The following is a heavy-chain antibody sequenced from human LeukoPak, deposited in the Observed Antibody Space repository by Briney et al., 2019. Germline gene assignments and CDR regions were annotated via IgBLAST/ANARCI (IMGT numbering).Heavy chain of an antibody. D-gene: IGHD3-10*01. CDR2: IYTSGST. CDR3: ARPLSGGWFDP. V-gene: IGHV4-4*09. J-gene: IGHJ5*02. Sequence: SETLSLTCTVSGGSISSYYWRWIRQPPGKGLEWIGYIYTSGSTNYNPSLKSRVTISVDTSKNQFSLKLSSVTAADTAVYYCARPLSGGWFDPWGQGTLVTVSS. CDR1: GGSISSYY.